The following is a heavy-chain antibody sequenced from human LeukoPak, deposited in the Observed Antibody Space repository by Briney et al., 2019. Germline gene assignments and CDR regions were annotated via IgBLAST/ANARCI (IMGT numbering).Heavy chain of an antibody. D-gene: IGHD6-13*01. V-gene: IGHV3-30-3*01. Sequence: GGSLRLSCAASGVAFSSYAMNWGRQAPGKGGEGVAVISYDGSNNYYAHSVKGRFTISRDNSKNTLYLQMNSLRAEDTAVYYCARAQIAAAIFDYWGQGTLVTVSS. CDR3: ARAQIAAAIFDY. CDR2: ISYDGSNN. J-gene: IGHJ4*02. CDR1: GVAFSSYA.